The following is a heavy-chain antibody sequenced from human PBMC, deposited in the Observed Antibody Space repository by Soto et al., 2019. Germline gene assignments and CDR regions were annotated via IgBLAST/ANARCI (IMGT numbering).Heavy chain of an antibody. CDR2: IKQDGSEK. CDR3: ARGTSSAAAGNLHLDY. V-gene: IGHV3-7*01. J-gene: IGHJ4*02. CDR1: GFTFSGYW. D-gene: IGHD6-13*01. Sequence: EVQLVESGGGLVQPGGSLRLSCAASGFTFSGYWMTWVRQAPGKGLEWVANIKQDGSEKDYVDSVKGRFTISRDSPKNSLYLQMDSLRDDATAIYYCARGTSSAAAGNLHLDYWGQGSLVIVSS.